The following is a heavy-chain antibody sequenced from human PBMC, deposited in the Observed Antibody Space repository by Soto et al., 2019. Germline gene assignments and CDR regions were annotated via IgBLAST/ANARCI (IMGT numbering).Heavy chain of an antibody. D-gene: IGHD3-3*01. CDR3: TTDLRVFWSHYYYYDMDV. J-gene: IGHJ6*02. CDR1: GFTFSNAW. Sequence: GGSLRLSCAASGFTFSNAWMSWVRQAPGKGLEWVGRIKSKTDGGTTDYAAPVKGRFTISRDDSKNTLYLQMNSLKTEDTAVYYCTTDLRVFWSHYYYYDMDVWGQGTTVTVSS. V-gene: IGHV3-15*01. CDR2: IKSKTDGGTT.